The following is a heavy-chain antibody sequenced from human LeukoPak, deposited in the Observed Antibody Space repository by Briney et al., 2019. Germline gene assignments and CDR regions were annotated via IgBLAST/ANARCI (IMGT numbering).Heavy chain of an antibody. J-gene: IGHJ6*02. CDR2: IRVMGGST. Sequence: GGSLRLSCAASGFTFSSYAMSWVRQAPGKGLEWVSAIRVMGGSTYYADSVKGRFTISRDNSKNTLYLQMNSLRAEDTAVYYCANLPLNYYDSSGYYYDYYYYYGMDVWGQGTAVTVSS. V-gene: IGHV3-23*01. D-gene: IGHD3-22*01. CDR1: GFTFSSYA. CDR3: ANLPLNYYDSSGYYYDYYYYYGMDV.